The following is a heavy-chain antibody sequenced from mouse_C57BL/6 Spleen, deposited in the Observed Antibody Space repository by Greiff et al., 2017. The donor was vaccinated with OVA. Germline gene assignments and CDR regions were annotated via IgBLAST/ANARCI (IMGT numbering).Heavy chain of an antibody. CDR2: IDPANGNT. CDR3: ARSYYGSSSVGYFDV. Sequence: VHVKQSVAELVRPGASVKLSCTASGFNIKNTYMHWVKQRPEQGLEWIGRIDPANGNTKYAPKFQGKATITADTSSNTAYLQLSSLTSEDTAIYYCARSYYGSSSVGYFDVWGTGTTVTVSS. V-gene: IGHV14-3*01. J-gene: IGHJ1*03. D-gene: IGHD1-1*01. CDR1: GFNIKNTY.